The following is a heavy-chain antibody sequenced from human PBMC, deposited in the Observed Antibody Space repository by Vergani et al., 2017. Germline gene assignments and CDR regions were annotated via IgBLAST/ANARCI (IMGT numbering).Heavy chain of an antibody. Sequence: LEESGGGSVKPGGSLRLSCAASGFKFSDLYMSWIRQAPGKGLDWVSHISPGASTVSYTDSVTGRFTVSRDNDNNSLTLDMTTLRVEDTAVYYCAKNPGISTTRHYYAMDVWGQGTTVTVSS. D-gene: IGHD1-1*01. J-gene: IGHJ6*02. CDR1: GFKFSDLY. CDR3: AKNPGISTTRHYYAMDV. V-gene: IGHV3-11*04. CDR2: ISPGASTV.